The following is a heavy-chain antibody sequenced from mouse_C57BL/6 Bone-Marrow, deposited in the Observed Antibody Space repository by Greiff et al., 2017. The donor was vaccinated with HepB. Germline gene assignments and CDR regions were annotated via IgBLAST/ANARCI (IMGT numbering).Heavy chain of an antibody. CDR1: GYTFTDYE. CDR2: IDPETGGT. V-gene: IGHV1-15*01. CDR3: TRDYGSSYGFAY. J-gene: IGHJ3*01. D-gene: IGHD1-1*01. Sequence: VKLMESGAELVRPGASVTLSRKASGYTFTDYEMHWVKQTPVHGLEWIGAIDPETGGTAYNQKFKGKAILTADKSSSTAYMELRSLTSEDSAVYYCTRDYGSSYGFAYWGQGTLVTVSA.